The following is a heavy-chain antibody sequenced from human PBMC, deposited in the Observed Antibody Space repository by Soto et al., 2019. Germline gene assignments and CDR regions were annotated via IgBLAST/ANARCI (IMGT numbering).Heavy chain of an antibody. J-gene: IGHJ4*02. CDR2: ISAYNRNT. V-gene: IGHV1-18*01. D-gene: IGHD6-13*01. CDR1: GYTFTSYC. CDR3: ARVIAAAADFDY. Sequence: ASVKVSCKASGYTFTSYCLSWVRQAPGQGLEWMGWISAYNRNTNYAQKLQGRVTMTTDTSTSTAYMELRSLRSDDTAVYYCARVIAAAADFDYWGQGTLVTVSS.